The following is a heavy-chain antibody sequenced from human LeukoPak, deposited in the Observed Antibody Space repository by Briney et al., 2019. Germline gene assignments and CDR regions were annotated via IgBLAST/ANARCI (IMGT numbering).Heavy chain of an antibody. D-gene: IGHD1-26*01. CDR2: IYYSGST. J-gene: IGHJ3*02. V-gene: IGHV4-59*08. CDR1: GGSISSYY. CDR3: ARRGSYYAFDI. Sequence: SETLSLTCTASGGSISSYYWSWIRQPPGKGLEWIGYIYYSGSTNYNPSLKSRVTISVDTSKNQFSLKLSSVTAADTAVYYCARRGSYYAFDIWGQGTMVTVSS.